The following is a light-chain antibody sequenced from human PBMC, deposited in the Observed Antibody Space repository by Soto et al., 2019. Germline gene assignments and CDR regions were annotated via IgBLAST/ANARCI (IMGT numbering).Light chain of an antibody. J-gene: IGKJ1*01. V-gene: IGKV1-5*01. CDR1: QTISGW. CDR2: DAS. CDR3: QQYNSYPWT. Sequence: DIQMTQSPSTLSASVGDGVTITCRASQTISGWLAWYQQRPGKAPKLLISDASSLRSGVPSRFSGSGSGTEFTLTISSLQPDDFGSYYCQQYNSYPWTFGHGTTVEV.